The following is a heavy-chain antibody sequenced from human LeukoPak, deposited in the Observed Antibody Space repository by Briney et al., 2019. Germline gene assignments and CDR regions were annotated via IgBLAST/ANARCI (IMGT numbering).Heavy chain of an antibody. J-gene: IGHJ4*02. D-gene: IGHD2-2*01. CDR3: TRGAGTSWFDY. CDR1: GCTFTVNY. Sequence: ASVKVSCKASGCTFTVNYLHWVRQAPGQGLEWVGWMNPNSGVTVYAQNFQGRVTMTRDTSISTAYMELSSLTSDDTAVYYCTRGAGTSWFDYWGQGSLVTVSS. CDR2: MNPNSGVT. V-gene: IGHV1-2*02.